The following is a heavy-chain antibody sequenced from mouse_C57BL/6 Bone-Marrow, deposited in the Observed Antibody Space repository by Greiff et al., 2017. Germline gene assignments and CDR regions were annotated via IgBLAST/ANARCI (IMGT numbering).Heavy chain of an antibody. Sequence: EVQVVESGPGLVKPSQSLSLTCSVTGYSITSGYYWNWIRQFPGNKLEWMGYISYDGSNNYNPSLKNRISITRDTSKNQFFLKLNSVTTEDTATYYCAKGLGRGFDYWGQGTTLTVSS. CDR2: ISYDGSN. J-gene: IGHJ2*01. V-gene: IGHV3-6*01. CDR3: AKGLGRGFDY. D-gene: IGHD4-1*01. CDR1: GYSITSGYY.